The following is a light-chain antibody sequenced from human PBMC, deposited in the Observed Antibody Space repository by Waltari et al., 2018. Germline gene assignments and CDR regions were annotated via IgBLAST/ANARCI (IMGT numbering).Light chain of an antibody. CDR2: WAS. J-gene: IGKJ3*01. Sequence: DIVMTQSPDSLTLSLGERATISCKSRQSVLRTPSNKNFLAWYQQKSGQPPKLLFYWASTRESGVPDRFSGSGSGTDFTLTISSLQSEDVAIYYCQQYYDSPITFGPGTKVDV. CDR1: QSVLRTPSNKNF. CDR3: QQYYDSPIT. V-gene: IGKV4-1*01.